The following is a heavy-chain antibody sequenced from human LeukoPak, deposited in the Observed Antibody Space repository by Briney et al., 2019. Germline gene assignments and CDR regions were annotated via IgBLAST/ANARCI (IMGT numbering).Heavy chain of an antibody. V-gene: IGHV3-21*01. CDR1: GFSFSSYR. J-gene: IGHJ4*02. CDR2: ISSSSSYI. Sequence: PGGSLRLSRAAPGFSFSSYRMNWVRRAPGKGLEWVSSISSSSSYIYYADSVKGRFTISRDNAKNSLYLQMNSLRAEDTAVYYCAREGSGVAGHFDYWGQGTLVTVSS. D-gene: IGHD6-19*01. CDR3: AREGSGVAGHFDY.